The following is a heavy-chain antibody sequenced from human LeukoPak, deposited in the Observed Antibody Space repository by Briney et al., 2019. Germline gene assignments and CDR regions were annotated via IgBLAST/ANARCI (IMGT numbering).Heavy chain of an antibody. CDR2: IWYDGSNK. D-gene: IGHD2-15*01. J-gene: IGHJ4*02. CDR3: ATDRATQYFDY. V-gene: IGHV3-33*08. CDR1: GFTFSDYY. Sequence: PGGSLRLSCAASGFTFSDYYMSWIRQAPGKGLEWVAVIWYDGSNKDYADSVKGRFTVSRNNSRNTLFLQMNSLRVEDTAVYYCATDRATQYFDYWGQGTLVSVPS.